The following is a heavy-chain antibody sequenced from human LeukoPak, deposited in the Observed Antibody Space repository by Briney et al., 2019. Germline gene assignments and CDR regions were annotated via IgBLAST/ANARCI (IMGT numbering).Heavy chain of an antibody. V-gene: IGHV3-30*02. D-gene: IGHD3-22*01. CDR3: AKDGAMVITTAGSFDY. CDR1: GFTFSSYG. CDR2: IRYDGSNK. Sequence: GGSLRLSCAASGFTFSSYGMHWVRQAPGKGLEWVAFIRYDGSNKNYADSVKGRFTISRDNSKNTLYLQMNSLRAEDTAVYYCAKDGAMVITTAGSFDYWGQGTLVTVSS. J-gene: IGHJ4*02.